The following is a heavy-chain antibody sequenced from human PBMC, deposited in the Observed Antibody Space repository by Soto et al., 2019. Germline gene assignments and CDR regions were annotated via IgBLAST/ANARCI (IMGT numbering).Heavy chain of an antibody. CDR2: IVLGNGNT. V-gene: IGHV1-58*01. CDR1: GFTFSSSA. J-gene: IGHJ5*02. D-gene: IGHD6-19*01. CDR3: ATRIGNIGWYWLDT. Sequence: SVKVSSKASGFTFSSSAVQWVRQALGQGLEWIGWIVLGNGNTNCAQKFQERVTITRDMSTSTAYMEVRSLTFEDTAVYYCATRIGNIGWYWLDTWGQGTLVTVS.